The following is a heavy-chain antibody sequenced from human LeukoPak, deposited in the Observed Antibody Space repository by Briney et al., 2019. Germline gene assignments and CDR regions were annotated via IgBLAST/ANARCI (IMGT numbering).Heavy chain of an antibody. Sequence: SETLSLTCAVYGGSFSGYYWSWSRQPPGKGLEWIGEINHSGSTNYNPSLKSRVTISVDTSKNQFSLKLSSVTAADTAVYYCASSLHYDSSGYYYGAWGQGTLVTVSS. CDR2: INHSGST. CDR3: ASSLHYDSSGYYYGA. V-gene: IGHV4-34*01. D-gene: IGHD3-22*01. CDR1: GGSFSGYY. J-gene: IGHJ5*02.